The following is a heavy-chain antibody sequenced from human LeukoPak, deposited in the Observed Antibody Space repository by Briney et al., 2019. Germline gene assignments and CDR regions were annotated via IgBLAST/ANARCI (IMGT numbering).Heavy chain of an antibody. J-gene: IGHJ5*02. CDR3: AREGDGYSEGWFDP. V-gene: IGHV3-48*03. CDR1: GFTFSSYE. CDR2: ISSSGSTI. Sequence: GGSLRLSCEASGFTFSSYEMNWARQAPGKGLEWVSYISSSGSTIYYADSVKGRFTISRDNAKNSLYLQMNSLRAEDTAAYYCAREGDGYSEGWFDPWGQGTLVTVSS. D-gene: IGHD5-24*01.